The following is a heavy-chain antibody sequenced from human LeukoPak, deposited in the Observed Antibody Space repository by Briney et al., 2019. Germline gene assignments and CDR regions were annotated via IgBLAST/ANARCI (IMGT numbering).Heavy chain of an antibody. J-gene: IGHJ6*03. CDR1: GYSISSAYY. Sequence: SETLSLTCTVSGYSISSAYYWGWIRQPPGKGLQWIGSIHHTGSTYYSPSLKSRITISMDTSKNQFSLKLSSMTAADTAVYYCARVPMGVGYCSSTSCYGFGPHYMDVWGKGTTVTISS. V-gene: IGHV4-38-2*02. D-gene: IGHD2-2*01. CDR3: ARVPMGVGYCSSTSCYGFGPHYMDV. CDR2: IHHTGST.